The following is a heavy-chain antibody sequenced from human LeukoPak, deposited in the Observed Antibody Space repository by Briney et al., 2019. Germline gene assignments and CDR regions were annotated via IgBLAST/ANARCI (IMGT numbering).Heavy chain of an antibody. J-gene: IGHJ4*02. V-gene: IGHV4-39*01. CDR1: GGSISSSSYY. CDR2: IYYSGST. D-gene: IGHD1-26*01. CDR3: EVGATTFDY. Sequence: SETLSLTCTVSGGSISSSSYYWGWIRQPPGKGLEWIGSIYYSGSTYYNPSLKSRVTISVDTSKNQFSLKLSSVTAADTAAYYCEVGATTFDYWGQGTLVTVSS.